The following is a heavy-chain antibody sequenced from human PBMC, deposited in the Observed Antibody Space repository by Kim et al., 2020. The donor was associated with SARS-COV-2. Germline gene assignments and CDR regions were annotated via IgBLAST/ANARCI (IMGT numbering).Heavy chain of an antibody. V-gene: IGHV3-23*01. CDR1: GFTFSSHA. D-gene: IGHD3-9*01. CDR2: VRGSGTT. J-gene: IGHJ4*02. Sequence: GGSLRLSCTASGFTFSSHAMSWVRQAPGKGLEWVSTVRGSGTTYYADSVQGRFTISRDNSQNTLYLQMNSMRAEDTAIYYCAKASADWYCDYWGQGTLVTVSS. CDR3: AKASADWYCDY.